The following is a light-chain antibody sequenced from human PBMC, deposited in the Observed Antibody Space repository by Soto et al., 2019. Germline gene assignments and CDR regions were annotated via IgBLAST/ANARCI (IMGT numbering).Light chain of an antibody. CDR2: RNK. V-gene: IGLV1-47*01. J-gene: IGLJ1*01. CDR1: SSNIGSNY. Sequence: QSVLTQPPSASGTPGERVTISCSGSSSNIGSNYVYWYQQLPGTAPKLLIYRNKQRRSGGPDRFSGSKSRTSASLDISGLRSEDEADYYCAAWDASLSGYVFVTGTKVTVL. CDR3: AAWDASLSGYV.